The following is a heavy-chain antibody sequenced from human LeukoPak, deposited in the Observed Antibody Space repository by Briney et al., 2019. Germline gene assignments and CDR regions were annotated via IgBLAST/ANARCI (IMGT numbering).Heavy chain of an antibody. CDR3: ARGLFRGVEAYYYYYMDV. CDR1: GFTFSNYD. CDR2: IGTSGDT. D-gene: IGHD3-10*01. V-gene: IGHV3-13*01. J-gene: IGHJ6*03. Sequence: GGSLRLSCAASGFTFSNYDMHWVRQATGKGLEWVSAIGTSGDTYSPDSVKGRFTISRDNAKNSLYLQMNSLRAEDTAVYYCARGLFRGVEAYYYYYMDVWGKGTTVTISS.